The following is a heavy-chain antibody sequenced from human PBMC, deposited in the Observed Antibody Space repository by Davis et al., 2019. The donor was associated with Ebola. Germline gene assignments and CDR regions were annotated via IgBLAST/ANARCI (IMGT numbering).Heavy chain of an antibody. CDR2: ISAYNGHT. D-gene: IGHD6-19*01. CDR3: ARGRNGGWDFDY. J-gene: IGHJ4*02. CDR1: GYTFNSHG. V-gene: IGHV1-18*01. Sequence: AASVKVFCKASGYTFNSHGISWVRQAPGQELEWMAWISAYNGHTNYAQKFQGRLTLTTDTSTSTVYKELRSLTSDDTAEYYCARGRNGGWDFDYWGQGTRVTVSS.